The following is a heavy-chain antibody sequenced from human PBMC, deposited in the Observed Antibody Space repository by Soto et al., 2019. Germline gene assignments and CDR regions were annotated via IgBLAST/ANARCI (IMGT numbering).Heavy chain of an antibody. CDR2: ISSSSSYI. V-gene: IGHV3-21*01. Sequence: GGSLRLSCAASGFTFSSYSMNWVRQAPGKGLEWVSSISSSSSYIYYADSVKGRFTISRDNAKNSLYLQMNSLRAEDTAVYYCARDQQQLATLDYWGQGTLVTVSS. CDR3: ARDQQQLATLDY. D-gene: IGHD6-13*01. CDR1: GFTFSSYS. J-gene: IGHJ4*02.